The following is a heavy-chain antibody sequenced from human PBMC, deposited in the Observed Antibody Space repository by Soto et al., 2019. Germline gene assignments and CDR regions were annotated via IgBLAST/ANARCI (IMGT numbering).Heavy chain of an antibody. CDR2: ISGSGGST. J-gene: IGHJ3*02. CDR3: SKDRYHVYDILTGYLSPPDAFDI. CDR1: GFTFSSYA. D-gene: IGHD3-9*01. Sequence: GGSLRLSCAASGFTFSSYAMSWVRQAPGKGLEWVSAISGSGGSTYYADSVKGRFTISRDNSKNTLYLQMNSLRAEDTAVYYCSKDRYHVYDILTGYLSPPDAFDIWGQGTMVTVS. V-gene: IGHV3-23*01.